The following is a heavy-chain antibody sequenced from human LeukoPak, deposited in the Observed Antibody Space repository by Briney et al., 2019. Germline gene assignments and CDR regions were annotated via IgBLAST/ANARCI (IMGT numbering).Heavy chain of an antibody. CDR3: ARGGGRATPIDY. V-gene: IGHV4-59*12. CDR2: IFYSGST. J-gene: IGHJ4*02. D-gene: IGHD6-13*01. Sequence: SETLSLTCTVSGGSISSYYWSWIRQPPGKGLEWIGYIFYSGSTNYNPSLKSRVTISVDTSKSQFSLKLSSVTAADTAVYYCARGGGRATPIDYWGQGILVTVSS. CDR1: GGSISSYY.